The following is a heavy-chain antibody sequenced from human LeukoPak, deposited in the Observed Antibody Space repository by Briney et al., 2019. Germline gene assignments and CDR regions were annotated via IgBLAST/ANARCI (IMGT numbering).Heavy chain of an antibody. CDR1: GVSISTSSYY. J-gene: IGHJ4*02. Sequence: SETLSLTCTVSGVSISTSSYYWGWIRQPPGKGLEWIGNIYYSGSTYYNTSLKSRVTISVDTSKNQFSLKLSSVTAADTAVYYCARGRYYFDYWGQGTLVTVSS. CDR3: ARGRYYFDY. CDR2: IYYSGST. V-gene: IGHV4-39*07.